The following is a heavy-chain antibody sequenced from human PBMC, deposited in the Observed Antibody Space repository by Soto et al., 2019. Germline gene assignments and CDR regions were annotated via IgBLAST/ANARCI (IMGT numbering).Heavy chain of an antibody. J-gene: IGHJ4*02. CDR2: IYWDDDK. CDR3: AHTGSLRIVAPYYFAY. CDR1: GFSLSTSGLG. D-gene: IGHD3-22*01. V-gene: IGHV2-5*02. Sequence: QITLKESGPTLVKPTQPLTLTCTFSGFSLSTSGLGVGWIRQSPGEALEWLAVIYWDDDKRYSPSLKTRLTVTKDTSKNQVVLTMTNMDPADTATYFCAHTGSLRIVAPYYFAYWGQGTLVTVSS.